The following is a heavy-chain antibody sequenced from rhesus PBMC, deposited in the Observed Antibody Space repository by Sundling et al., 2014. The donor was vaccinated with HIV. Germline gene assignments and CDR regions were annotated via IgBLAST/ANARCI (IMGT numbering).Heavy chain of an antibody. Sequence: QVQLQESGPGLVKPSETLSLTCAVSGGSISGGISGGYYWSWIRQPPGKGLEWIGGIYSNSETTNYNPSLKSRVTISKDTSKNQFSLKLTSVTAADTAVYYCARFHWAYALDSWGQGVVVIVSS. J-gene: IGHJ6*01. CDR3: ARFHWAYALDS. V-gene: IGHV4S13*01. CDR2: IYSNSETT. CDR1: GGSISGGISGGYY.